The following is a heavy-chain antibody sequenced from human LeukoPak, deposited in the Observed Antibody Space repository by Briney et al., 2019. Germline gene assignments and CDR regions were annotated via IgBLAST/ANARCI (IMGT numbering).Heavy chain of an antibody. CDR2: MNPNSGNT. V-gene: IGHV1-8*01. CDR3: ARVPPNPTRYYDFWSGYYTYNWFDP. D-gene: IGHD3-3*01. CDR1: GYTFTSYD. J-gene: IGHJ5*02. Sequence: ASVKVSCTASGYTFTSYDINWVRQATGQGLEWMGWMNPNSGNTGYAQKFQGRVTMTRNTSISTAYMELSSLRSEDTAVYYCARVPPNPTRYYDFWSGYYTYNWFDPWGQGTLVTVSS.